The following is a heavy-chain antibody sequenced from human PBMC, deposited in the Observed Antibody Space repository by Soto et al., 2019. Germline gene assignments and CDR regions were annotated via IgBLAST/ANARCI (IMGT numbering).Heavy chain of an antibody. D-gene: IGHD5-12*01. Sequence: SQTLSLTCAISGDSVSSNTASWNWIRQSPSRGLEWLGRTYFRSEWYNDYAVSVKSRIIINPDTSNNQFSLQLNSVTPEDTAVYFCAKGDNLGPKTGYAFDPWGQGIMVTVSS. CDR1: GDSVSSNTAS. V-gene: IGHV6-1*01. CDR3: AKGDNLGPKTGYAFDP. J-gene: IGHJ5*02. CDR2: TYFRSEWYN.